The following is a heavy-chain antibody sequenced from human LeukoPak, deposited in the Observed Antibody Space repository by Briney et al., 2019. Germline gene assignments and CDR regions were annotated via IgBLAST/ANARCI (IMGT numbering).Heavy chain of an antibody. CDR1: GASISGSGYY. J-gene: IGHJ4*02. CDR2: IYYSGST. CDR3: ARATATGLIVY. D-gene: IGHD5-18*01. Sequence: SETLSLTCTVSGASISGSGYYWGWVRQPPGKGLEWIGSIYYSGSTYYNSSLKSRVTISLDTSKNQFSLKLSSVTAADTAVYYCARATATGLIVYWGQGTLVTVSS. V-gene: IGHV4-39*07.